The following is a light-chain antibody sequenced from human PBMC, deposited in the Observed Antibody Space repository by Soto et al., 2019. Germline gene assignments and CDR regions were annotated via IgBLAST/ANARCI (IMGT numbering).Light chain of an antibody. CDR2: GAS. CDR1: QDINSY. V-gene: IGKV1D-16*01. Sequence: DVPMTQSPSSLSASVGDRVTITCRASQDINSYLAWYQQKPGNAPKSLIYGASSLQTGVPSRFSGSESGTDFTLTISNLQPEDSATYYCQQYNIYALTFGGGTKVEIK. CDR3: QQYNIYALT. J-gene: IGKJ4*01.